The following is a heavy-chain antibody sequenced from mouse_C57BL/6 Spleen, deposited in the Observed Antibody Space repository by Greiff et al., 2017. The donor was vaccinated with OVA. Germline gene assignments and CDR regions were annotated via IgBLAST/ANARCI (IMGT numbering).Heavy chain of an antibody. J-gene: IGHJ3*01. Sequence: EVQVVESGGGLVKPGGSLKLSCAASGFTFSSYTMSWVRQTPEKRLEWVATISGGGGNTYYPDSVKGRFAISRDNAKNTLYLQMSSLRSEDTALYYCARQGHYDYDGGFAYWGQGTLVTVSA. CDR3: ARQGHYDYDGGFAY. D-gene: IGHD2-4*01. V-gene: IGHV5-9*01. CDR1: GFTFSSYT. CDR2: ISGGGGNT.